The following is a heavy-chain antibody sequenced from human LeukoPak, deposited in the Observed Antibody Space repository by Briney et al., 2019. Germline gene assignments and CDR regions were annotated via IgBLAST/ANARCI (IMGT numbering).Heavy chain of an antibody. Sequence: GGSLRLSCAASGFTVSSNYMSWVRQAPGKGLEWVSVIYSGGSTYYADSAKGRFTISRDNSKNTLYLQMNSLRAEDTAVYYCAREVGHYGSGSYPDYWGQGTLVTVSS. D-gene: IGHD3-10*01. V-gene: IGHV3-66*01. J-gene: IGHJ4*02. CDR1: GFTVSSNY. CDR2: IYSGGST. CDR3: AREVGHYGSGSYPDY.